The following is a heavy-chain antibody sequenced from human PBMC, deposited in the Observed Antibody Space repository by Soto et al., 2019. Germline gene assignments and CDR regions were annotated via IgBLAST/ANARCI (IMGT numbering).Heavy chain of an antibody. D-gene: IGHD4-17*01. Sequence: QITLKESGPSLVEPTQTLTLTCTFSGFSLITTGSGVAWIRQPPGKALEWLALIYWDDDKRYSPSLKSRLTMTKDTSNNQVVLTMTNMHPVDTATYFCVQLMSAVTTFGIDVWCQGTAVTASS. CDR3: VQLMSAVTTFGIDV. CDR1: GFSLITTGSG. CDR2: IYWDDDK. V-gene: IGHV2-5*02. J-gene: IGHJ6*02.